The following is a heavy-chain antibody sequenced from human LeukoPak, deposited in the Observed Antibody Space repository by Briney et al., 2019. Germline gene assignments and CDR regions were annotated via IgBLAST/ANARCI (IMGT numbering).Heavy chain of an antibody. J-gene: IGHJ4*02. V-gene: IGHV1-69*05. CDR2: IIPIFGTA. CDR1: GGTFSSYA. D-gene: IGHD6-13*01. CDR3: ARVAGNIAAAGPNDY. Sequence: SVKVSCKASGGTFSSYAISWVRQAPGQGLEWMGGIIPIFGTANYAQKFQGRVTMTTDTSTSTAYMELRSLRSDDTAVYYCARVAGNIAAAGPNDYWGQGTLVTVSS.